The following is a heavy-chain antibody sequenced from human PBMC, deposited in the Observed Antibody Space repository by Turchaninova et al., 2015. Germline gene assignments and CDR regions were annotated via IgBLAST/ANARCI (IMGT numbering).Heavy chain of an antibody. CDR1: GFTFSSYA. J-gene: IGHJ4*02. V-gene: IGHV3-30-3*01. Sequence: RLSCAASGFTFSSYAMHWVRQAPGKGLEWVAVISYDGSNKYYADSVKGRFTISRDNSKNTLYMQMNSLRAEDTAVYYCARARVLGKWELRGPFDYWGQGTLVTVSS. CDR3: ARARVLGKWELRGPFDY. CDR2: ISYDGSNK. D-gene: IGHD1-26*01.